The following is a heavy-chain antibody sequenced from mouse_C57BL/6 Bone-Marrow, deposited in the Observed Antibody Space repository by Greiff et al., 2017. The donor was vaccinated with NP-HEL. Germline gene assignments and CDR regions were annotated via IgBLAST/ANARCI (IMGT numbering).Heavy chain of an antibody. CDR2: ISDGGSYT. CDR3: AREGGPYAMDY. CDR1: GFTFSSYA. Sequence: EVHLVESGGGLVKPGGSLKLSCAASGFTFSSYAMSWVRQTPEKRLEWVATISDGGSYTYYPDNVKGRCTISRDNAKNNLYLQMSHLKSEDTAMYYCAREGGPYAMDYWGQGTSVTVSS. V-gene: IGHV5-4*01. J-gene: IGHJ4*01.